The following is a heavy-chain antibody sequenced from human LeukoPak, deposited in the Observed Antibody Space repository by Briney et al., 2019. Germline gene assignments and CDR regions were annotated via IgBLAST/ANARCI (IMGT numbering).Heavy chain of an antibody. J-gene: IGHJ4*02. CDR2: IRSKAYGGTT. V-gene: IGHV3-49*04. CDR3: TRGPPGGYLYR. D-gene: IGHD5-12*01. CDR1: GFXFGDYA. Sequence: GGSLRLSCTASGFXFGDYAMSWVRQAPGKGLEWVGFIRSKAYGGTTEYAASVKGRFTISRDDSKSIAYLQMNSLKTEDTAVYYCTRGPPGGYLYRWGQGTLVTVSS.